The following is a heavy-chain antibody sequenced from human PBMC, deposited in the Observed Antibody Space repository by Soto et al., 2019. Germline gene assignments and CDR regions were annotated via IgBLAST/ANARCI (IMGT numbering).Heavy chain of an antibody. D-gene: IGHD4-17*01. Sequence: GGSLRLSCAASGFTVSSDYMNWVRQGPGKGLEWVSVIYSGGSTYYTDSVKGRFTISRDNSKNTLSLQMNSLRAEDTAVYYCARDFVHGDHPEYFQYWGQSTLVTVSS. CDR1: GFTVSSDY. CDR2: IYSGGST. J-gene: IGHJ1*01. V-gene: IGHV3-66*01. CDR3: ARDFVHGDHPEYFQY.